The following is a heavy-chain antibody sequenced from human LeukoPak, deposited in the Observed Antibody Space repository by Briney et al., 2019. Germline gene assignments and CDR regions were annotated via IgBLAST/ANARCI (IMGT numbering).Heavy chain of an antibody. V-gene: IGHV4-59*01. J-gene: IGHJ4*02. CDR1: GGSISTYY. D-gene: IGHD3-10*01. Sequence: PSETLSLTCTVSGGSISTYYWSWIRKPPGKGLEWIGYFYYSGYTNYNPSLKSRVTISVDTSKNQFSLKLSSVTAADTAVYYCARDGEWTRDYFDYWGQGTLVTVSS. CDR2: FYYSGYT. CDR3: ARDGEWTRDYFDY.